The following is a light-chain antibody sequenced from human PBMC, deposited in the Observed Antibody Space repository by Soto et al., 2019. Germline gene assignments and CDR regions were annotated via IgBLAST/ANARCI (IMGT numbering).Light chain of an antibody. CDR3: QSYDSSLSGFYV. CDR1: SSNIGAGYD. CDR2: GNS. J-gene: IGLJ1*01. Sequence: QSVLTQPPSVSGAPGQRVTISCTGSSSNIGAGYDVHWYQQLPGTAPKLLIYGNSNRPSGVPDRFSGSKSGTSASLAITGLGAEDEADYYCQSYDSSLSGFYVFGTGTKVTVL. V-gene: IGLV1-40*01.